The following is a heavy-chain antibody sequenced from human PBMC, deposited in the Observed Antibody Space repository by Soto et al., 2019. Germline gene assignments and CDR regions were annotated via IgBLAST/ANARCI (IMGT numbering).Heavy chain of an antibody. CDR1: GGSISSGGYY. D-gene: IGHD1-26*01. V-gene: IGHV4-31*03. J-gene: IGHJ3*02. Sequence: QVQLQESGPGLVKPSQTLSLTCTVSGGSISSGGYYWSWIRQHPGKGLEWIGYIYYSGSTYYNPSLKSRVTISVDTSKNQCSLKLSSVTAADTAVYYCARDREGGSGSYYPDAFDIWGQGTMVTVSS. CDR3: ARDREGGSGSYYPDAFDI. CDR2: IYYSGST.